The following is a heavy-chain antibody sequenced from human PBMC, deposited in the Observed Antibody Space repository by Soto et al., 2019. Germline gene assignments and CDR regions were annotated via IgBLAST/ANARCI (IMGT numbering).Heavy chain of an antibody. D-gene: IGHD6-13*01. CDR3: ARHVAAAGFFAFDY. Sequence: SETLSLTCTVSGGSISSSSHYWGWIRQSPGKGLEWIGTMYYTGSTYHNPSLKSRATISVDTSKNQFSLKLTSVTAADTAVYYCARHVAAAGFFAFDYWGQGTLVTVSS. CDR1: GGSISSSSHY. CDR2: MYYTGST. J-gene: IGHJ4*02. V-gene: IGHV4-39*01.